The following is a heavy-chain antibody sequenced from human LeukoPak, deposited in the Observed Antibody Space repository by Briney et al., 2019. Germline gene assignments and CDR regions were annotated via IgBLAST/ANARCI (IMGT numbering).Heavy chain of an antibody. CDR1: GGTFSSYA. V-gene: IGHV1-69*05. CDR2: IIPIFGTA. Sequence: SAKVSCKASGGTFSSYAISWVRQAPGQGPEWMGRIIPIFGTANYAQKFQGRVTITTDESTSTAYMELSSLRSEDTAVYYCARHERFGSSSGYFDYWGQGTLVTVSS. J-gene: IGHJ4*02. CDR3: ARHERFGSSSGYFDY. D-gene: IGHD3-10*01.